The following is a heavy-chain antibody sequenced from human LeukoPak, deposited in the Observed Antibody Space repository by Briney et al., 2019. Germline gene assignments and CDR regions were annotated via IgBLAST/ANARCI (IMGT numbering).Heavy chain of an antibody. Sequence: ASVKVSFKGSGYTFTIHYVHWVRQAPGQGLEWMGIIHPSGGNPRSTENFQGRVTMTRDTSTSTVYLELRSLTSQDTAVYYCARDCSSTACQGPVLDFWGQGTLVTVSS. CDR2: IHPSGGNP. V-gene: IGHV1-46*01. CDR1: GYTFTIHY. J-gene: IGHJ4*02. D-gene: IGHD6-13*01. CDR3: ARDCSSTACQGPVLDF.